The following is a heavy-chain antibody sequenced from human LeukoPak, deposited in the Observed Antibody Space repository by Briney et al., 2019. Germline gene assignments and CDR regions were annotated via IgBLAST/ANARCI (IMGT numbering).Heavy chain of an antibody. Sequence: DSVKGRFTISRDNSKNTLYLQMNSLRVEDTALYYCATGPAADNYWGQGTLVTVSS. V-gene: IGHV3-30*07. CDR3: ATGPAADNY. D-gene: IGHD6-13*01. J-gene: IGHJ4*02.